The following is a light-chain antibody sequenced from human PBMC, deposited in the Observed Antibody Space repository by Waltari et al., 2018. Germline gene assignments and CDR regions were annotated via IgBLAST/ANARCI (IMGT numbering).Light chain of an antibody. CDR2: RNR. V-gene: IGLV1-40*01. CDR3: QSYDSSLGGSRV. CDR1: SSNIGAGYD. J-gene: IGLJ2*01. Sequence: QSVLTQPPSVSGAPGQRVTISCTGSSSNIGAGYDVPWYQHLPGTAPKVVIYRNRSRPSGVPDRFAGSKSGASASLAITGLQTDDEADYYCQSYDSSLGGSRVFGGGTKLTVL.